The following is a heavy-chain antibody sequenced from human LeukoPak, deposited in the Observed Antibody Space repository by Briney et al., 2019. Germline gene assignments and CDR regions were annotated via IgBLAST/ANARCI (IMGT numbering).Heavy chain of an antibody. CDR3: AKAYSDFWSGYYSFDY. CDR1: GFTFSSYG. Sequence: GGSLRLSFAASGFTFSSYGMHWVRQAPGKGLEWVAFIRYDGSNKYYADSVKGRFTISRDNSKNTLYLQMNSLRAEDTAVYYCAKAYSDFWSGYYSFDYWGQGTLVTVSS. CDR2: IRYDGSNK. V-gene: IGHV3-30*02. D-gene: IGHD3-3*01. J-gene: IGHJ4*02.